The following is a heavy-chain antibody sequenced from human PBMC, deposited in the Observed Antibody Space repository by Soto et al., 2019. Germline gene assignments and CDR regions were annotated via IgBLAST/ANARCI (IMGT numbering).Heavy chain of an antibody. D-gene: IGHD3-16*01. CDR3: AKVAGGLGYFDL. J-gene: IGHJ2*01. V-gene: IGHV3-23*01. Sequence: PGGSLRLSCGASGVTFSDHSMTWVRQAPGKGLEWVATISATGGNIKYTDPLKGRFTISRDNSKNALYLQRNGLTSDDTAVHYCAKVAGGLGYFDLWGRGNLVTVS. CDR2: ISATGGNI. CDR1: GVTFSDHS.